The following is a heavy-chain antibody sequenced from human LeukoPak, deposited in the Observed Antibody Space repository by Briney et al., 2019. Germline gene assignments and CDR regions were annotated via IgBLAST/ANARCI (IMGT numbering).Heavy chain of an antibody. CDR3: ARGALAVEDPNGMDV. CDR1: GGSISSSSYY. D-gene: IGHD6-19*01. J-gene: IGHJ6*02. Sequence: PSKTLSLTCTVSGGSISSSSYYWGWIRQPPGKGLEWIGSIYYSGSSYYNPSLKSRVTISVDTSKNQFSLKLSSVTAADTAVYYCARGALAVEDPNGMDVWGQGTTVTVSS. CDR2: IYYSGSS. V-gene: IGHV4-39*07.